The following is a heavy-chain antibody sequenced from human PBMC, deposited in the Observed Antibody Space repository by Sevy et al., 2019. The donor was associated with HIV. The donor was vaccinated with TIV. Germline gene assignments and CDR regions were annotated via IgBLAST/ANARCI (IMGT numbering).Heavy chain of an antibody. V-gene: IGHV3-30-3*01. CDR1: GFTFSMYA. CDR2: ISYDGGNK. Sequence: GGSLRLSCAASGFTFSMYAIKWVRQAPGKGVEWVALISYDGGNKDNADSAKGRFTISRDNSKNTLYLQMNSLRAEDTAVYYCARVNSFDGDYVGGDYWGQGTLVTVSS. J-gene: IGHJ4*02. CDR3: ARVNSFDGDYVGGDY. D-gene: IGHD4-17*01.